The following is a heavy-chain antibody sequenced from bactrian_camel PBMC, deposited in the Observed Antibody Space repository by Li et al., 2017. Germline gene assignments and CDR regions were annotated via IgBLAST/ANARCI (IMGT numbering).Heavy chain of an antibody. D-gene: IGHD3*01. CDR2: IDTGDGST. V-gene: IGHV3S1*01. CDR1: RYTYKRNC. Sequence: HVQLVESGGGSVQAGGSLTLSCAAGRYTYKRNCMGWFRQRPGKDREGVAAIDTGDGSTYYLNSVEGRFTISHDNAKNTLYLQMNSLKPEDTAIYYCAAAKGLPDLLRGGYLSARSYNYWAGGPRSPSP. J-gene: IGHJ4*01.